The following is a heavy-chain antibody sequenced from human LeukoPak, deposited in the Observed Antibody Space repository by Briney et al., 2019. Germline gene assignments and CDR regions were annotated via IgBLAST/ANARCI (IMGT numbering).Heavy chain of an antibody. CDR2: ISGTGGRT. V-gene: IGHV3-23*01. Sequence: GGSLRLSCAASGFTFSSYWMNWARQAPGEGLEWVSSISGTGGRTYSADSVKGRFTISRDNSKNTLYLQMKNLRVEHTAVYYCAKGLHGGVGYGVDVWGQGTTVSVSS. D-gene: IGHD3-16*01. J-gene: IGHJ6*02. CDR3: AKGLHGGVGYGVDV. CDR1: GFTFSSYW.